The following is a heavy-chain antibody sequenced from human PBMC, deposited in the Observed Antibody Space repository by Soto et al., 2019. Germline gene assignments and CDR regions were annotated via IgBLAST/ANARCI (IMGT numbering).Heavy chain of an antibody. D-gene: IGHD6-19*01. J-gene: IGHJ4*02. V-gene: IGHV1-18*01. CDR3: VGETVAGTTGFDY. CDR2: ISSYNGNT. CDR1: GYTFTSYG. Sequence: QVQLVQSGAEVKKPGASVKVSCKASGYTFTSYGISWVRQAPGQGLEWMGWISSYNGNTNYAQKLQGRVTMTTDTSTSTAYIELRSLSSDDTAVYYWVGETVAGTTGFDYGGQGTLVTVSS.